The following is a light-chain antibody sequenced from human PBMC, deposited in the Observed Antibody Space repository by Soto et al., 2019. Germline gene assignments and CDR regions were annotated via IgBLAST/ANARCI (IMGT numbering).Light chain of an antibody. CDR3: SSYAGGSTYV. CDR1: SSDIGGYKY. V-gene: IGLV2-14*01. J-gene: IGLJ1*01. Sequence: QSALTQPASVSGSPGQSVTISCTGTSSDIGGYKYVSWYQQHPGKAPKLMIYDVSNRPSGVSNRFSGSKSGNTATLTISGLQGEDEAEYYFSSYAGGSTYVFGPGTKVTVL. CDR2: DVS.